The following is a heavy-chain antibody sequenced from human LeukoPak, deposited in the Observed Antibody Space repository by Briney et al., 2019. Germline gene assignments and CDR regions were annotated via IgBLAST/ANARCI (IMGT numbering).Heavy chain of an antibody. CDR2: IRYNGNNQ. CDR1: GFTFNNYG. D-gene: IGHD3-10*01. V-gene: IGHV3-30*02. J-gene: IGHJ6*03. CDR3: AKDSAFYYIDV. Sequence: QPGGSLRLSCVASGFTFNNYGMHWVRQAPGKGLEWVAFIRYNGNNQYYADSVKGRFTISRDNSKNTLYLQMNSLKGDDTAVYYCAKDSAFYYIDVWGKGTTVIISS.